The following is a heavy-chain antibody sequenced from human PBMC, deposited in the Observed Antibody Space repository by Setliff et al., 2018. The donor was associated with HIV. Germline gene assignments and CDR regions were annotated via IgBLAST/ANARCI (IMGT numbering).Heavy chain of an antibody. J-gene: IGHJ4*02. V-gene: IGHV1-2*04. Sequence: ASVKVSCKASGYSFTDYYIHWVRQAPGQGLEWVGWINPKSDGTNYAQKFQGWITMTRDTSISTAYMELSRLRSDDTAVYYCARGKDYYDTSGYYQYYFDYWGQGTLVTVSS. CDR2: INPKSDGT. CDR3: ARGKDYYDTSGYYQYYFDY. CDR1: GYSFTDYY. D-gene: IGHD3-22*01.